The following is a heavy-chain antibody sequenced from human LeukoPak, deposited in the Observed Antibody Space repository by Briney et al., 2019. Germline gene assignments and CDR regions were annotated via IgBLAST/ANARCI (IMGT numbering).Heavy chain of an antibody. V-gene: IGHV1-2*02. J-gene: IGHJ4*02. CDR1: GYAFTCYY. D-gene: IGHD3-22*01. Sequence: SVQVSSQASGYAFTCYYMHWVRPAPGQGSEWMGWINPNSGGTSFSQKFQGRVTMTRDTSISTGYMELSRLRSGDTAVYYCARGYYDNYFDYWGQGSLVTVSS. CDR3: ARGYYDNYFDY. CDR2: INPNSGGT.